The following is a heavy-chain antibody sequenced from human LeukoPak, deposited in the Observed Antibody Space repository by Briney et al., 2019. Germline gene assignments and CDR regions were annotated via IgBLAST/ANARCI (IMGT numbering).Heavy chain of an antibody. CDR1: GFNFSSYE. V-gene: IGHV3-48*03. D-gene: IGHD6-6*01. Sequence: GGSLRLSCVASGFNFSSYEMNWVRQAPGKGLEWVSYISASGSTIYYADSVKGRFTISRDSAENSLYLQMNTLRAEDTAVYYCARGAARSYFPIGLDYWGQGSLVTVSS. CDR2: ISASGSTI. CDR3: ARGAARSYFPIGLDY. J-gene: IGHJ4*02.